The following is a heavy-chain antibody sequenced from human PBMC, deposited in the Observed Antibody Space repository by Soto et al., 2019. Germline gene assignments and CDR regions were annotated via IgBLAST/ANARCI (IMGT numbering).Heavy chain of an antibody. D-gene: IGHD5-18*01. Sequence: SETLSLTCTVSGGSISSSSYYWGWIRQPPGKGLEWIGSIYYSGSTYYNPSLKSRVTISVDTSKNQFSLKLSSVTAADTAVYYCARHVSRIQLWLVPFDYWGQGTLVTVSS. CDR1: GGSISSSSYY. CDR3: ARHVSRIQLWLVPFDY. J-gene: IGHJ4*02. CDR2: IYYSGST. V-gene: IGHV4-39*01.